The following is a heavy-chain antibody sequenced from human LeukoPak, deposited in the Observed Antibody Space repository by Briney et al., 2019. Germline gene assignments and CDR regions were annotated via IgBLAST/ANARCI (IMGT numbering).Heavy chain of an antibody. CDR2: INHSGST. D-gene: IGHD1-14*01. CDR1: GGPFSGYY. Sequence: SETLSLTCAVYGGPFSGYYWSWIRQPPGKGLEWIGEINHSGSTNYNPSLKSRVTISVDTSKNQFSLKLSSVTAADTAVYYCARWYGAFDIWGQGTMVTVSS. J-gene: IGHJ3*02. CDR3: ARWYGAFDI. V-gene: IGHV4-34*01.